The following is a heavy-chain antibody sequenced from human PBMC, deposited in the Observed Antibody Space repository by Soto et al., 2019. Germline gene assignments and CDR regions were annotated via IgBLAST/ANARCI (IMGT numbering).Heavy chain of an antibody. CDR3: ARPGDNCNRHDF. J-gene: IGHJ4*01. CDR2: SSNSGTFS. D-gene: IGHD1-1*01. Sequence: PGGSLRLSCEGSGFTFSDYYISWLRQAPGKGLEWISYSSNSGTFSRYADSVKGRFSISRDNTKNLLYLQMNSLRAEDTAVYYCARPGDNCNRHDFSAHGTPVLVSS. V-gene: IGHV3-11*06. CDR1: GFTFSDYY.